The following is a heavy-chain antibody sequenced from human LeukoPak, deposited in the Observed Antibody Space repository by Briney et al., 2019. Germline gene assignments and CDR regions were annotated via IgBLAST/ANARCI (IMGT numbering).Heavy chain of an antibody. CDR1: GFTLTGYY. Sequence: ASVKVSCKASGFTLTGYYVHWVRQAPRQGLEWMGWINPNSGDTNYAQKLQGRVTMTTDTSTSTAYMELRSLRSDDTAVYYCARDWGYSSSWYDFDYWGQGTLVTVSS. CDR2: INPNSGDT. CDR3: ARDWGYSSSWYDFDY. D-gene: IGHD6-13*01. V-gene: IGHV1-2*02. J-gene: IGHJ4*02.